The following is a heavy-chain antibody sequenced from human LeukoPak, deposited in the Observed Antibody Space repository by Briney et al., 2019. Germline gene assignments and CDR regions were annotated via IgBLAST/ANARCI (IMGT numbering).Heavy chain of an antibody. CDR2: IYTTGST. V-gene: IGHV4-4*07. D-gene: IGHD3-10*01. Sequence: SETLSLTCTVSGGSISSYYWNWIRQPAGKGLQWIGRIYTTGSTNYNPSLKSRVTMSVDTSKNQFSLKLSSVTAADTAVYYCARRGTRYHGSGSYRWFDPWGQGTLVTVSS. CDR3: ARRGTRYHGSGSYRWFDP. CDR1: GGSISSYY. J-gene: IGHJ5*02.